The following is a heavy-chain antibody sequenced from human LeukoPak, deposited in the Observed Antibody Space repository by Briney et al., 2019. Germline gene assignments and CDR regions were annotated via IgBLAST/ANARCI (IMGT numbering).Heavy chain of an antibody. Sequence: PGGSLRLSCAVSGLTFSSYEMNWVRQAPGKGLEWVSYISSSGSTIYYADSVKGRFTISRDNAKKSLYLQMNSLRAEDTAVYYCARARLTDYVWGRRTFDIWGQGTMVTISS. CDR2: ISSSGSTI. V-gene: IGHV3-48*03. CDR1: GLTFSSYE. D-gene: IGHD3-16*01. J-gene: IGHJ3*02. CDR3: ARARLTDYVWGRRTFDI.